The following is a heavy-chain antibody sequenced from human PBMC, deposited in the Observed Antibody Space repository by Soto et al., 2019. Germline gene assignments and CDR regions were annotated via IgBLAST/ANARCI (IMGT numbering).Heavy chain of an antibody. CDR2: ISPNSGAT. V-gene: IGHV1-18*01. Sequence: ASVKVSCKASGYTFTSYGIIWVRQAPGQGLEWMGYISPNSGATTYAQNLQGGLTLTTDTSTSTAYMELRSLSSDDTAIYYCVREMWTCSGPQPFFDYWGLAALLTV. CDR1: GYTFTSYG. CDR3: VREMWTCSGPQPFFDY. J-gene: IGHJ4*02. D-gene: IGHD6-25*01.